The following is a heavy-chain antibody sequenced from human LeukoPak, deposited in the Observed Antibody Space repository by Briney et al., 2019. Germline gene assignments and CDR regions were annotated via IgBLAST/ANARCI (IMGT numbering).Heavy chain of an antibody. D-gene: IGHD6-13*01. CDR1: GFTFSSYG. CDR2: IRYDGSNK. CDR3: AKDSRRRAAAGDY. V-gene: IGHV3-30*02. Sequence: GGSLRLSCAASGFTFSSYGMHWVRQAPGKGLEWVAFIRYDGSNKYYADSVKGRFTISRDNSKNTLYLQMNSLRAEDTAVYYCAKDSRRRAAAGDYWGQGTLVTVSS. J-gene: IGHJ4*02.